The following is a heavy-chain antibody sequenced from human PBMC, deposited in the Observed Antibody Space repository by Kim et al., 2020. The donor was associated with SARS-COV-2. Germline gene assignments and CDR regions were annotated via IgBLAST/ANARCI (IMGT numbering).Heavy chain of an antibody. Sequence: TNYAQKFQGRVTMTRDTSISTAYMERSRLRSDDTAVYYCARVDTAMAPDYWGQGTLVTVSS. V-gene: IGHV1-2*02. J-gene: IGHJ4*02. CDR3: ARVDTAMAPDY. D-gene: IGHD5-18*01. CDR2: T.